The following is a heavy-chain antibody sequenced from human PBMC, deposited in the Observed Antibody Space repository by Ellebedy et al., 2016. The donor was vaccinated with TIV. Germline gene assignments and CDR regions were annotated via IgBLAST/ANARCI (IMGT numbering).Heavy chain of an antibody. Sequence: GESLKISCAASGFSVSHNFMTWVRQAPGKGLEWVSLFYSGGSTSYADSVKGRFTISRDNSRNTLYLQMNSLRAADTAVYYCARKTDTTGSGDYWGQGTLVTVSS. J-gene: IGHJ4*02. D-gene: IGHD1-1*01. CDR3: ARKTDTTGSGDY. V-gene: IGHV3-53*01. CDR1: GFSVSHNF. CDR2: FYSGGST.